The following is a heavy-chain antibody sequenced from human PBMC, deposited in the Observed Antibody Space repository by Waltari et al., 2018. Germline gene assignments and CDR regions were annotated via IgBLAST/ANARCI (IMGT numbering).Heavy chain of an antibody. CDR3: AREAGIAAAGSLFDY. J-gene: IGHJ4*02. Sequence: QVQLVQSGAEVKKPGSSVKVSCKASGGTFSSYDISWVRQAPGQGLEWMGGIIPIFGTANYAHKFQGRVTITADESTSTAYMELSSLRSADTAVYYCAREAGIAAAGSLFDYWGQGTLVTVSS. V-gene: IGHV1-69*01. D-gene: IGHD6-13*01. CDR1: GGTFSSYD. CDR2: IIPIFGTA.